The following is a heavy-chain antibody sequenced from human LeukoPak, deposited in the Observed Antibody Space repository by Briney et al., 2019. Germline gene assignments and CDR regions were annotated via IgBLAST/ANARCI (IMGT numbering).Heavy chain of an antibody. CDR1: GGSFSGYY. Sequence: SETLSLTCAVYGGSFSGYYWSWIRQPPGKGLEWIGEINHSGSTNYNPSLKSRVTISVDTSKNQFSLKLSSVTAADTAVYYCARHDASVAFFDYWGQGTLVTVSS. J-gene: IGHJ4*02. CDR3: ARHDASVAFFDY. CDR2: INHSGST. V-gene: IGHV4-34*01. D-gene: IGHD6-19*01.